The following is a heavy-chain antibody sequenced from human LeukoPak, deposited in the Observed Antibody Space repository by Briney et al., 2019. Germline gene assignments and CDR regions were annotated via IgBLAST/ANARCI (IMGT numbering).Heavy chain of an antibody. V-gene: IGHV4-34*01. J-gene: IGHJ4*02. CDR3: ARRGPSGSYYKVAFGY. Sequence: SETLSLTCAVYGGSFSGYYWSWIRQPPGKGLEWIGEINHSGSTNYNPSPKSRVTISVDTSKNQFSLKLSSVTAADTAVYYCARRGPSGSYYKVAFGYWGQGTLVTVSS. CDR2: INHSGST. D-gene: IGHD3-10*01. CDR1: GGSFSGYY.